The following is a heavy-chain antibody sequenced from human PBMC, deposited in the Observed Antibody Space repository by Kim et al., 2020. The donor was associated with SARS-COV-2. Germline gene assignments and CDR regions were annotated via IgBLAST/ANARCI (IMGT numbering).Heavy chain of an antibody. CDR3: ARDRIQLWLGGGYYYYGMDV. CDR2: ISSSSTI. V-gene: IGHV3-48*02. D-gene: IGHD5-18*01. CDR1: GFTFSSYS. J-gene: IGHJ6*01. Sequence: GGSLRLSCAASGFTFSSYSMNWVRQAPGKGLEWVSYISSSSTIYYADSVKGRFTISRDNAKNSLYLQMNSLRDEDTAVYYCARDRIQLWLGGGYYYYGMDVWGQGTTVTVSS.